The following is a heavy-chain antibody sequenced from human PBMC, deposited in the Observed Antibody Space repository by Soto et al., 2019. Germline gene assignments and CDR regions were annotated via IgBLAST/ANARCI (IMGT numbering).Heavy chain of an antibody. V-gene: IGHV3-30*03. CDR1: GFTFSSYG. D-gene: IGHD2-2*01. CDR2: ISYDGSNK. J-gene: IGHJ4*02. Sequence: GGSLRLSCAASGFTFSSYGMHWVRQAPGKGLEWVAVISYDGSNKYYADSVKGRFTISRDNSKNTLYLQMNSLRAEDTAVYYCARDQYCSTTSCYSPPADYWGQGTLVTVSS. CDR3: ARDQYCSTTSCYSPPADY.